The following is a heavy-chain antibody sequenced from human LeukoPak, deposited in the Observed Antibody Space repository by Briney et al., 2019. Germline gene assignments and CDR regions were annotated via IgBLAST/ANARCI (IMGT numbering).Heavy chain of an antibody. Sequence: SETLSLTCAVYGGSFSGYYWSWIRQPPGKGLEWIGEINHSGSTNYNPSLKSRVTISVDTSKNQFSLKLSSVTAADTAVYYCARGGRGYSYGYRLDYWGQGTLVIVSS. J-gene: IGHJ4*02. V-gene: IGHV4-34*01. CDR1: GGSFSGYY. CDR3: ARGGRGYSYGYRLDY. D-gene: IGHD5-18*01. CDR2: INHSGST.